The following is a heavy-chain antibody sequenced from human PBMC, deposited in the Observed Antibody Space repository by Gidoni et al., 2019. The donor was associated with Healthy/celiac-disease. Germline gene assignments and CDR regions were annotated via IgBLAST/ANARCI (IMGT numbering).Heavy chain of an antibody. CDR2: INPSGGST. V-gene: IGHV1-46*03. CDR1: GNTFTSYS. Sequence: QVQLVQSGAEVKKHGASVKVSCKASGNTFTSYSMHWVRQAPGQGLECLGIINPSGGSTSYAQKFQGRVTMTRDTSTSTVYMELRSLRSEDTAVYYCARDGHSSSPGYWGQGTLVTVSS. D-gene: IGHD6-6*01. CDR3: ARDGHSSSPGY. J-gene: IGHJ4*02.